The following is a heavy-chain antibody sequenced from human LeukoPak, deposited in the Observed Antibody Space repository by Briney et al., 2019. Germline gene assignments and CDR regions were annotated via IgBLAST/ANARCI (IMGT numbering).Heavy chain of an antibody. CDR3: AKASSAGDSSSWNY. D-gene: IGHD6-13*01. CDR1: GFTFSSYG. J-gene: IGHJ4*02. Sequence: PAGSLRLSCAASGFTFSSYGMSWVRQAPGKGLKWVSDISASGGSTYYADSVKGRFTISRDNSKKTLHLQMNSLRAEDTAIYYCAKASSAGDSSSWNYWGQGILVTVSS. CDR2: ISASGGST. V-gene: IGHV3-23*01.